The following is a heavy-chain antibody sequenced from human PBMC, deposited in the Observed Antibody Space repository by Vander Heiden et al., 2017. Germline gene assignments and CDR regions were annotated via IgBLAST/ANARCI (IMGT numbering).Heavy chain of an antibody. Sequence: QVQLVQSGAEVKKPGASVKVSCKAPGYTFTSYAMHWVRQAPGQRLEWMGWINAGNGNTKYSQKFQGRVTITRDTSASTAYMELSSLRSEDTAVYYCAREQLRTTVTTVNWFDPWGQGTLVTVSS. CDR2: INAGNGNT. CDR1: GYTFTSYA. J-gene: IGHJ5*02. D-gene: IGHD4-17*01. V-gene: IGHV1-3*01. CDR3: AREQLRTTVTTVNWFDP.